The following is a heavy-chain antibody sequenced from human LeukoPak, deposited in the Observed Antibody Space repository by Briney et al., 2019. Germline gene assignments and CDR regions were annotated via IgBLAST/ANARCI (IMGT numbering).Heavy chain of an antibody. CDR1: GGTFSSYA. CDR2: IIPIFGTA. D-gene: IGHD2-15*01. CDR3: AGTLGYCSGGSCYYDY. V-gene: IGHV1-69*05. Sequence: SVKVSCKASGGTFSSYAISWARQAPGQGLEWMGRIIPIFGTANYAQKFQGRVTITTDESTSTAYMELSSLRSEDTAVYYCAGTLGYCSGGSCYYDYWGQGTLVTVSS. J-gene: IGHJ4*02.